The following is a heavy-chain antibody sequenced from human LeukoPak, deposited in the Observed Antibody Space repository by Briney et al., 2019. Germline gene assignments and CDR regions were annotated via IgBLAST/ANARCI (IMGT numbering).Heavy chain of an antibody. CDR3: AKDSGGTTVGPGY. Sequence: GGSLRLSCAASGFTFSSYAMHWVRQAPGKGLEWVAVISYDGSNKYYADSVKGRFTISRDNSKNTLYLQMNSLRAEDTAVYYCAKDSGGTTVGPGYWGQGTLVTVSS. V-gene: IGHV3-30*04. D-gene: IGHD4-11*01. CDR1: GFTFSSYA. CDR2: ISYDGSNK. J-gene: IGHJ4*02.